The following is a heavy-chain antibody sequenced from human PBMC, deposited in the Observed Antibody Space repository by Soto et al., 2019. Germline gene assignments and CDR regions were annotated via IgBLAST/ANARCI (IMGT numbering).Heavy chain of an antibody. Sequence: GASVKVSCKASGGNFSSYAISWVRQAPGQGLEWMGGIIPIFGTANYAQKFQGRVTITADESTSTAYMELSSLRSEDTAVYYCARDGLDYGDYVGYYWGQGTLVTVSS. D-gene: IGHD4-17*01. CDR1: GGNFSSYA. V-gene: IGHV1-69*13. CDR3: ARDGLDYGDYVGYY. CDR2: IIPIFGTA. J-gene: IGHJ4*02.